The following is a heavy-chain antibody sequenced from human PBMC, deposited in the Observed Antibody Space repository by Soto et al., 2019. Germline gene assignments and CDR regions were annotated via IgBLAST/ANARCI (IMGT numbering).Heavy chain of an antibody. CDR3: ARGWGIAAAGSDY. V-gene: IGHV4-4*02. J-gene: IGHJ4*02. CDR2: IYQSGST. D-gene: IGHD6-13*01. Sequence: QVQLQESGPGLVKPSGTLSLTCTVSGGSISSSNWWSWVRQPPGKGLEWIGEIYQSGSTNYNPSLTSRVTISVDKSKNQFSLKLNSLTAADTAVYYCARGWGIAAAGSDYWGQGTLVTVSS. CDR1: GGSISSSNW.